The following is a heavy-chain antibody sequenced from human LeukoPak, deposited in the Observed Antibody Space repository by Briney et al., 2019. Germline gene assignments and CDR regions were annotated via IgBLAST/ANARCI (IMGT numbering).Heavy chain of an antibody. CDR1: GGSISSGGYY. CDR3: ARDLYGSGI. D-gene: IGHD3-10*01. CDR2: IYYSGST. Sequence: SETLSLTCIVSGGSISSGGYYWSWIRQHPGTGLEWIGYIYYSGSTYYNPSLKSRVTISVDTSKNQFSLKLSSVTAADTAVYYCARDLYGSGIWGQGTLVTVSS. J-gene: IGHJ4*02. V-gene: IGHV4-31*03.